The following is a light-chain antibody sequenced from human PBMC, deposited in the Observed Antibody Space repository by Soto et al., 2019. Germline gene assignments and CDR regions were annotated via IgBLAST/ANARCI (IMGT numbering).Light chain of an antibody. CDR3: ASWDDRLGAVI. V-gene: IGLV1-47*02. CDR1: SSNIGGTNY. CDR2: SNN. Sequence: KRVFISCSGSSSNIGGTNYAYWYQQLPGAAPKLLMHSNNLRPSGVPERISGSKSGTSASLAISGVRSEDEAVYYCASWDDRLGAVIFGGGTKVTVL. J-gene: IGLJ2*01.